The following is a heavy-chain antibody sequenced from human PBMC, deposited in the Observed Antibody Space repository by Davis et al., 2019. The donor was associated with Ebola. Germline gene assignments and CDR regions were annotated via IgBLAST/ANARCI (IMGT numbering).Heavy chain of an antibody. CDR1: GFTFSSYW. V-gene: IGHV3-74*01. D-gene: IGHD6-19*01. J-gene: IGHJ4*02. Sequence: GESLKISCAASGFTFSSYWMHWVRQAPGKGLVWVSRINSDGSSTSYADSVKGRFTISRDNAKNTLYLQMNSLRAEDTAVYYCARGEQWLVSSLQNWGQGTLVTVSS. CDR3: ARGEQWLVSSLQN. CDR2: INSDGSST.